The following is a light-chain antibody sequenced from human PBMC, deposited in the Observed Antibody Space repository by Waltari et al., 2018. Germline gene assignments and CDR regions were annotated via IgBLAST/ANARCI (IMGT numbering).Light chain of an antibody. J-gene: IGLJ1*01. Sequence: QSVLTQPPSASGTPGQRVTISCSGSSSNIGSNTVNWYQQHPGKAPKLMIYDVSTRPSGVPDRFSGSKSGNTASLTISGLQAEDEADYYCCSYAGSYNHVFATGTKVTVL. CDR2: DVS. CDR1: SSNIGSNT. V-gene: IGLV2-11*01. CDR3: CSYAGSYNHV.